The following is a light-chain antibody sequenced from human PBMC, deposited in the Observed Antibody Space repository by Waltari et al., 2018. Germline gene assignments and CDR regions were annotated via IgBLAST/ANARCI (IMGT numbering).Light chain of an antibody. V-gene: IGKV3-20*01. CDR2: GAS. CDR1: QSLTKRY. Sequence: EIVLAQSPAHLSLSPGERATLSGRASQSLTKRYIAWYQQRPGQAPRLLIYGASSRAAGIPDRFSGSGSGTDFTLTISRLEPEDFAVYYCQQYGSSVMYTFGQGTKLEIK. J-gene: IGKJ2*01. CDR3: QQYGSSVMYT.